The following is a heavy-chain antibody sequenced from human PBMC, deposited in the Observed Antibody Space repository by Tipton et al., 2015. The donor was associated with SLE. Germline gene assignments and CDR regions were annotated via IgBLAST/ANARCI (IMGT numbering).Heavy chain of an antibody. CDR3: ARDFLGGPPGDNWFDP. D-gene: IGHD4-23*01. J-gene: IGHJ5*02. CDR1: GGSVSSGGYFF. CDR2: VYTGGST. Sequence: TLSLTCSVSGGSVSSGGYFFWTWVRQPAGKGLEWIGHVYTGGSTNYNPSLESRVSISLYTSTNQFSLKVTSVTAADTAIYYCARDFLGGPPGDNWFDPWGQGALVTVSS. V-gene: IGHV4-61*09.